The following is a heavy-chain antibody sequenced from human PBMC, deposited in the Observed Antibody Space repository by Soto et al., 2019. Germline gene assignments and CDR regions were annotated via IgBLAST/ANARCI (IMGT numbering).Heavy chain of an antibody. CDR3: ARILCMKDQLPYYYYYGMDV. V-gene: IGHV2-70*01. Sequence: GSGPTLVNPTQTLTLTCTFSGFSLSTSGMCVSWIRQPPGKALEWLALIDWDDDKYYSTSLKTRLTISKDTSKNQVVLTMTNMDPVDTATYYCARILCMKDQLPYYYYYGMDVWGQGTTVTVSS. J-gene: IGHJ6*02. CDR2: IDWDDDK. CDR1: GFSLSTSGMC. D-gene: IGHD2-2*01.